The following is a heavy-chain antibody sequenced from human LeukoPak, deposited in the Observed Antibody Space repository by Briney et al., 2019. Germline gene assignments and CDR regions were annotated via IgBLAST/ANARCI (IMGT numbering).Heavy chain of an antibody. Sequence: SETLSLTCTVSGDSIRSSSYYWSWIRQPPGKGLEWIGYIYYSGSTNYNPSLKSRVTISVDTSKNQFSLKLSSVTAADTAVYYCAREEATTASLDYWGQGTLVTVSS. V-gene: IGHV4-61*01. CDR3: AREEATTASLDY. J-gene: IGHJ4*02. CDR1: GDSIRSSSYY. D-gene: IGHD4-11*01. CDR2: IYYSGST.